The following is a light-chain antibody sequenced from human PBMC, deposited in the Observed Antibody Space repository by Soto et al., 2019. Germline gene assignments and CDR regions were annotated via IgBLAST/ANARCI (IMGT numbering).Light chain of an antibody. J-gene: IGKJ4*01. V-gene: IGKV4-1*01. CDR3: QQYYSAPLT. CDR2: WAS. Sequence: DIVMTQSPDSLAVSLGERATIDCKSSQSVLYSSNNKNYLAWYQQKPGQPPKLLLYWASTREYGVPDRFSGSGSGTDFTLTISSLKAEDVAIYYCQQYYSAPLTFGGGTKVEIK. CDR1: QSVLYSSNNKNY.